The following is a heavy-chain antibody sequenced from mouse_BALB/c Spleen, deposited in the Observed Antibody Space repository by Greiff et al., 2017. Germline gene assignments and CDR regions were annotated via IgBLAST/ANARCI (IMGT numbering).Heavy chain of an antibody. CDR2: INSNGGST. CDR1: GFTFSSYG. Sequence: EVKLMESGGGLVQPGGSLKLSCAASGFTFSSYGMSWVRQTPDKRLELVATINSNGGSTYYPDSVKGRFTISRDNAKNTLYLQMSSLKSEDTAMYYCASDRQFITTASYFDYWGQGTTLTVSS. D-gene: IGHD1-2*01. CDR3: ASDRQFITTASYFDY. J-gene: IGHJ2*01. V-gene: IGHV5-6-3*01.